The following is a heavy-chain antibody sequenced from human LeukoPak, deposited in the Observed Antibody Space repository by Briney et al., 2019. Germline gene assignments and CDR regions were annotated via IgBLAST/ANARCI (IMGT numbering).Heavy chain of an antibody. V-gene: IGHV4-59*01. CDR1: GGSISSYY. D-gene: IGHD6-13*01. Sequence: TPSETLSLTCTVSGGSISSYYWSWIRQPPGKGLEWIGYIYYSGSTNYNPSLKSRVTISVDTSKNQFSLKLSSVTAADTAVYYCARVIRAAAGRGWFDPWGQGTLVTVSS. CDR3: ARVIRAAAGRGWFDP. J-gene: IGHJ5*02. CDR2: IYYSGST.